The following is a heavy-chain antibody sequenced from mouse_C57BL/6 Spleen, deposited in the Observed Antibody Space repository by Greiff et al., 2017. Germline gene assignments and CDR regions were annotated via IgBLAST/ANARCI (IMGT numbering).Heavy chain of an antibody. D-gene: IGHD1-1*01. CDR2: ISPGNGGT. CDR1: GYTFTSYW. Sequence: QVKLLQPGTELVKPGESVKLSCKASGYTFTSYWMHWVKQRPGQGLEWIGNISPGNGGTNYNEKFKSKVTMTVDKSSSTAYMQSSSLTSEDSAVYYCARGGDGSSGFAYWGQGTPVTVSA. J-gene: IGHJ3*01. CDR3: ARGGDGSSGFAY. V-gene: IGHV1-53*01.